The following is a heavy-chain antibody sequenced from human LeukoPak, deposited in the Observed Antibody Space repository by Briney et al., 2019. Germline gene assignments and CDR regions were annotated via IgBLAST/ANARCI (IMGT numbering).Heavy chain of an antibody. CDR1: GYSFKNYG. Sequence: ASVKVSCKASGYSFKNYGISWVRQAPGQGLEWMGWISPYNDKTNYAEKVQGRVTMTTDASTSTAYMELRSLRSDDTAVYYCARVPNYDSSGYASFWGQGTLVTVSS. V-gene: IGHV1-18*01. CDR2: ISPYNDKT. J-gene: IGHJ4*02. CDR3: ARVPNYDSSGYASF. D-gene: IGHD3-22*01.